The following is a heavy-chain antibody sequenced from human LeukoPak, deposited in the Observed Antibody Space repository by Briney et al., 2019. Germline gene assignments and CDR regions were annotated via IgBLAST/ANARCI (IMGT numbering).Heavy chain of an antibody. J-gene: IGHJ4*02. Sequence: SETLSLTCTVSGGSISSYYWSWIRQPPGKGLEWIGFIYYSGSTNYNPSLKSRVTISVDTSKNQFSLKLSSVSAADTAVYYCARAGYSSGYEYWGQGTLVTVSS. CDR1: GGSISSYY. D-gene: IGHD6-19*01. CDR2: IYYSGST. CDR3: ARAGYSSGYEY. V-gene: IGHV4-59*01.